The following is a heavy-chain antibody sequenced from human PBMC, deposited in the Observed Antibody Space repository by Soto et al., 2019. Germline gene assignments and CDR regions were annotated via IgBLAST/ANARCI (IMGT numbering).Heavy chain of an antibody. J-gene: IGHJ4*02. D-gene: IGHD6-6*01. CDR3: ARSRSIAARAYDY. V-gene: IGHV3-11*01. CDR1: GFSFSDYY. Sequence: GWCMRLSCAASGFSFSDYYMSWIRQAPGKGLEWVSYISSSGSTIYYADSVKGRFTISRDNAKNSLYLQMNSLRAEDTAVYYCARSRSIAARAYDYWGQGTLVTVSS. CDR2: ISSSGSTI.